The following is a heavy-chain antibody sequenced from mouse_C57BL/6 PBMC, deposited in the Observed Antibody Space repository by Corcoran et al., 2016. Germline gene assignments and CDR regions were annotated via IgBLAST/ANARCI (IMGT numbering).Heavy chain of an antibody. CDR1: GYTFTDYN. CDR3: ARRRDYSNLFAY. CDR2: INPNNGGT. V-gene: IGHV1-18*01. Sequence: EVQLQQSGPELVKPGASVKIPCKASGYTFTDYNMDWVKQSHGKSLEWIGDINPNNGGTIYNQKFKGKATLTVDKSSSTAYMELRSLTSEDTAVYYCARRRDYSNLFAYWGQGTLVTVSA. D-gene: IGHD2-5*01. J-gene: IGHJ3*01.